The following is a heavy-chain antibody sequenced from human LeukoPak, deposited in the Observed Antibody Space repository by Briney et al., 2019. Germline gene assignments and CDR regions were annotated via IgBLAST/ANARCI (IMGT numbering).Heavy chain of an antibody. CDR3: ARGERSDAFQI. Sequence: ASVKVSCKASGYTFIVYYIHWVRQAPGQGLEWMGWISPNIGGATYSQKFQGRVTMTRDTSITTAYMELSRLTSDDTAVYVCARGERSDAFQIWGQGTMVTVSS. V-gene: IGHV1-2*02. J-gene: IGHJ3*02. D-gene: IGHD1-26*01. CDR1: GYTFIVYY. CDR2: ISPNIGGA.